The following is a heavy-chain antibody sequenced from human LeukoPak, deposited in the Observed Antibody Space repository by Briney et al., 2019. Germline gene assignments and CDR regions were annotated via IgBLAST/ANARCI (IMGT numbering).Heavy chain of an antibody. V-gene: IGHV3-74*01. CDR3: ARDGYCSNGVCYGKDY. D-gene: IGHD2-8*01. J-gene: IGHJ4*02. CDR1: GFTFSSYW. CDR2: INSDGSST. Sequence: TGGSLRLSCAASGFTFSSYWMHWVRQAPGQGLVWVSRINSDGSSTRYADSVKGRFTISRDNAKNTLYLQMNSLRAEDTAVYYCARDGYCSNGVCYGKDYWGQGTLVTVSS.